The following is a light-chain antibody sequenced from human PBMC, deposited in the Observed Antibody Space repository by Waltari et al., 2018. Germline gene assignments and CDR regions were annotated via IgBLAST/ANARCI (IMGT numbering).Light chain of an antibody. CDR2: WAS. J-gene: IGKJ1*01. V-gene: IGKV4-1*01. CDR1: QTISYSSNNKNY. Sequence: DIVMTQSPDSLAVSLGGRATINCTSSQTISYSSNNKNYLAWYQKKPGQPPRRLISWASSRESGVPDRFSGSGSGTDFTLTISSLQVEDVAIYYCQQYYSVPLTFGQGTKVGIK. CDR3: QQYYSVPLT.